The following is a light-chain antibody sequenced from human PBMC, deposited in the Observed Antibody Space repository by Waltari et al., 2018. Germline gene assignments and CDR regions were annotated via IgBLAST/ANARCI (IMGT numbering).Light chain of an antibody. J-gene: IGLJ3*02. Sequence: QSVLTQPPSVSEAPRQWVTISCSGSNSNIGNNAVNWYQKLPGKAPKLLIYYDNLLSPGVSDRFSGSKSDTSASLAISGLRSEDEADYYCEAWDDTLNGVVFGGGTKLTVL. CDR1: NSNIGNNA. CDR3: EAWDDTLNGVV. CDR2: YDN. V-gene: IGLV1-36*01.